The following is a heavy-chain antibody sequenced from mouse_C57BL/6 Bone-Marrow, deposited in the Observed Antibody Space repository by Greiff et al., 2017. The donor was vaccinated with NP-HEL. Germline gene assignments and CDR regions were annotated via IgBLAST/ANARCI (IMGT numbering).Heavy chain of an antibody. CDR1: GYTFTDYY. J-gene: IGHJ3*02. V-gene: IGHV1-19*01. CDR2: INPYNGGT. Sequence: DVKLQESGPVLVKPGASVKMSCKASGYTFTDYYMNWVKQSHGKSLEWIGVINPYNGGTSYNQKFKGKATLTVDKSSSTAYMELNSLTSEDSAVYYCARIESKWGQGTLVTVSA. D-gene: IGHD5-1*01. CDR3: ARIESK.